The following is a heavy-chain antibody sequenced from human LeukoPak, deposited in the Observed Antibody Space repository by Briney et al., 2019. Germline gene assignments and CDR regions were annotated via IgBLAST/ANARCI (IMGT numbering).Heavy chain of an antibody. CDR2: IYYSGSA. CDR3: ARKPAVAGTIDY. Sequence: PSETLSLTCTVSGGSISSYYWSWIRQPPGKGLEWIGYIYYSGSANYNPSLKSRVTISVDTSKNQFSLKLSSVTAADTAVYYCARKPAVAGTIDYWGQGTLVTVSS. J-gene: IGHJ4*02. D-gene: IGHD6-19*01. CDR1: GGSISSYY. V-gene: IGHV4-59*12.